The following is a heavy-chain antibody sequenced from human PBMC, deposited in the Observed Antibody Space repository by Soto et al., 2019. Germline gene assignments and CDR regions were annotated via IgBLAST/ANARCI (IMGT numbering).Heavy chain of an antibody. CDR3: ARDLGHFDRGGSYFDY. V-gene: IGHV3-33*01. CDR2: IWYDGSNK. Sequence: QVQLVESGGGVVQPGRSLRLSCTTSGFTSSNYGFHWARQAPGKGLAWVAVIWYDGSNKYYTESVKGRFTISRDDSKNTLYLQMNSLRAEDTAVYYCARDLGHFDRGGSYFDYWGQGTLVTVSS. J-gene: IGHJ4*02. CDR1: GFTSSNYG. D-gene: IGHD3-16*01.